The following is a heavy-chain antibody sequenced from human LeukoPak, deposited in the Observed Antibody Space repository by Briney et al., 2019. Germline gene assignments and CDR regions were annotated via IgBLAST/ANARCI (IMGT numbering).Heavy chain of an antibody. CDR1: GGSISSYY. Sequence: SETLSLTCTVAGGSISSYYWSWIRQPPGKVLEWIGYIYTSGSTNYNPSLTSRVTISVDTSKNQFSLKLSSVTAADTAVYYCARRGSGSIGGFDYWGQGTLVTVSS. CDR3: ARRGSGSIGGFDY. D-gene: IGHD6-19*01. J-gene: IGHJ4*02. CDR2: IYTSGST. V-gene: IGHV4-4*09.